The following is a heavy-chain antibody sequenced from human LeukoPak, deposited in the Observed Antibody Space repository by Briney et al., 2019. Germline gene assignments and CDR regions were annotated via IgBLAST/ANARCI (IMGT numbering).Heavy chain of an antibody. V-gene: IGHV4-61*02. J-gene: IGHJ4*02. CDR3: ARDHRYSYGYIFDY. D-gene: IGHD5-18*01. CDR1: GGSISSGSYH. CDR2: IYPSGST. Sequence: SETLSLTCTVSGGSISSGSYHWSWIRQPAGKALEWIGRIYPSGSTNYDPSLKSRVTISIDTSKNQFSLKLTSVTAADTAVYYCARDHRYSYGYIFDYWGQGTLVTVSS.